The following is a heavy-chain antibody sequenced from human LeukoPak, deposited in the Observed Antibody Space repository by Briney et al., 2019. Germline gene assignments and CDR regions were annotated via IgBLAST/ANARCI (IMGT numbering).Heavy chain of an antibody. CDR1: GYTFTSYG. CDR3: ARNLHPFYSSSSDY. J-gene: IGHJ4*02. Sequence: ASVTVSLKCAGYTFTSYGINWVRQAPAPGLEGKGVISAYNGNTNYAQKLQGRVPMTTDTSTSTAYMELRSLRSDDTAVYYCARNLHPFYSSSSDYWGQGTLVTVSS. V-gene: IGHV1-18*04. D-gene: IGHD6-13*01. CDR2: ISAYNGNT.